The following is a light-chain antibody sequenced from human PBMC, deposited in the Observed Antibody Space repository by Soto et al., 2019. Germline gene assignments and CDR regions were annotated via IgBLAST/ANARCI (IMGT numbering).Light chain of an antibody. CDR2: DAS. J-gene: IGKJ5*01. Sequence: EIVLTQSPATLSLSPRERATLSCRASQSVSSYLAWYQQQPGQAPRLLIYDASNRATGIPARFSGSGSGTYFTLTISSLEPEDFAVYYCQQRSNWPQITFGQGTRLEIK. CDR1: QSVSSY. V-gene: IGKV3-11*01. CDR3: QQRSNWPQIT.